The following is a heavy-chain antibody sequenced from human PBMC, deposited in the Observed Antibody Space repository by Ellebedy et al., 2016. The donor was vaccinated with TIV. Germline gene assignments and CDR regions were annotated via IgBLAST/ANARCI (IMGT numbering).Heavy chain of an antibody. CDR2: IRKDGAKK. CDR3: ARGSCGNDACQIIFFDY. Sequence: PGGSLRLSCAVSGFTFSAHWMSWVRQAPGKGLEWVANIRKDGAKKYYVDSVKGRFTVSRDNAKNSRYLEMNSLRAEDTAVYYCARGSCGNDACQIIFFDYWGPGSLVTVSS. J-gene: IGHJ4*02. D-gene: IGHD2-15*01. V-gene: IGHV3-7*03. CDR1: GFTFSAHW.